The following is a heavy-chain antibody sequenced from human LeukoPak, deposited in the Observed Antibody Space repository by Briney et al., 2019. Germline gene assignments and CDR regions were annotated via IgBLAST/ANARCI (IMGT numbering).Heavy chain of an antibody. CDR2: IYYNGGT. Sequence: SKTLPLTYTVSGGSIHSSSYYWGWIRQPPGKGLEWIGTIYYNGGTYPNPSLKSRVTISIDTSKNQFSLKLTSVTAADTAVYYCAREDRVGATTGGGYWGHGTLVTVSS. D-gene: IGHD1-26*01. V-gene: IGHV4-39*01. CDR1: GGSIHSSSYY. J-gene: IGHJ1*01. CDR3: AREDRVGATTGGGY.